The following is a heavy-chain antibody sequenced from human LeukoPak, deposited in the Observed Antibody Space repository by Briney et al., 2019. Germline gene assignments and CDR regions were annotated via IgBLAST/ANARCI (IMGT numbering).Heavy chain of an antibody. Sequence: PGGSLRLSCAASGFTFSSYAMHWVRQAPGKGLEWVAVISYDGSNKYYADSVKGRFTISRDNSKNTLYLQMNSLRAEDTAVYYCAKDREWAASPEQWFDPWGQGTLVTVSS. J-gene: IGHJ5*02. CDR2: ISYDGSNK. CDR3: AKDREWAASPEQWFDP. CDR1: GFTFSSYA. D-gene: IGHD1/OR15-1a*01. V-gene: IGHV3-30-3*01.